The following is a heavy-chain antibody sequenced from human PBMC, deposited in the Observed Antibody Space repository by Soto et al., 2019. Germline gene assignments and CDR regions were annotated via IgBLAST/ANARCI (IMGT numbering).Heavy chain of an antibody. CDR3: ARGDLTPFNY. J-gene: IGHJ4*02. D-gene: IGHD7-27*01. V-gene: IGHV1-3*01. Sequence: ASVKVSCKASGYTFTNYIIHGVRQAPGQRLEWMGWINAGNGNTKYSQKFQGRVTITRDTSASTAYMELSSLRSEDTAVYYCARGDLTPFNYWGQGTLVTVSS. CDR2: INAGNGNT. CDR1: GYTFTNYI.